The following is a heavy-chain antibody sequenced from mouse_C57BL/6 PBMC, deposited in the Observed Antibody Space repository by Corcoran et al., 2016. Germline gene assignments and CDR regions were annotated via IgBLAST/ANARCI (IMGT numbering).Heavy chain of an antibody. V-gene: IGHV3-6*01. CDR1: GYSITSGYY. CDR3: AREGAQAAWFAY. D-gene: IGHD3-2*02. J-gene: IGHJ3*01. Sequence: DVQLQESGPGLVKPSQSLSLTCSVTGYSITSGYYWNWIRQFPGNKLEWMGYISYDGSNNYNPSLKNQISITRDTSKNQFFLKLNSGTTDDTATYYCAREGAQAAWFAYWGQGTLVTVSA. CDR2: ISYDGSN.